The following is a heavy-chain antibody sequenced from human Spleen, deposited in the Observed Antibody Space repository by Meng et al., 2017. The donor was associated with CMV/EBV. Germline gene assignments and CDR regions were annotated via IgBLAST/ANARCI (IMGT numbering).Heavy chain of an antibody. J-gene: IGHJ6*02. Sequence: ASVKVSCKVSGYTLTELSMHWVRQAPGKGLEWMGGFDPEDGETIYAQKFQGRVTMTEDTSTDTAYMELSSLRSEDTAVYYCARELISYDSSGYSAFYYYYGMDVWGQGTTVTVSS. CDR1: GYTLTELS. D-gene: IGHD3-22*01. V-gene: IGHV1-24*01. CDR3: ARELISYDSSGYSAFYYYYGMDV. CDR2: FDPEDGET.